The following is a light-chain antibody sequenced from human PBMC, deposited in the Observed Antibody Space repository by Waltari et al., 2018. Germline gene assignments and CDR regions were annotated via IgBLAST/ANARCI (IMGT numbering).Light chain of an antibody. J-gene: IGKJ3*01. CDR1: QSISSY. V-gene: IGKV1-39*01. CDR2: ASS. CDR3: QQSYSTPT. Sequence: DIQMIQSPSSLSASVGERVTITCRASQSISSYLNWYQQKPGKAPKLMIYASSSLQSGVPSRFSCSGSGTDFTLTISSLQPEEFATYYCQQSYSTPTFGPGTKVDIK.